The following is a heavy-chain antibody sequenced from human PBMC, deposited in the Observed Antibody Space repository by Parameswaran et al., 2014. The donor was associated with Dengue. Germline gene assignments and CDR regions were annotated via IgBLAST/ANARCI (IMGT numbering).Heavy chain of an antibody. Sequence: WIRQPPGKGLEWIGSIYYSGSTYYNPSLKSRVTISVDTSKNQFSLKLSSVTAADTAVYYCARPVTTVTSVDVWGQGTTVTVSS. D-gene: IGHD4-17*01. V-gene: IGHV4-39*01. J-gene: IGHJ6*02. CDR2: IYYSGST. CDR3: ARPVTTVTSVDV.